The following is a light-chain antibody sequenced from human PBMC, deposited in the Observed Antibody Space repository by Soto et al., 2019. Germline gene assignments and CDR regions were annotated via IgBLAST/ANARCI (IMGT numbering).Light chain of an antibody. V-gene: IGKV1D-13*01. Sequence: AIQLTQSPSSLSSSVGDRVTITCRASQGISSALAWYQQKPGKAPKLLIYDASSLESGVPSRFSGSGSGTDVSLTISSLQHQDFATYYCQQFNNYPPLTFGRGTKVEIK. CDR2: DAS. CDR1: QGISSA. CDR3: QQFNNYPPLT. J-gene: IGKJ4*01.